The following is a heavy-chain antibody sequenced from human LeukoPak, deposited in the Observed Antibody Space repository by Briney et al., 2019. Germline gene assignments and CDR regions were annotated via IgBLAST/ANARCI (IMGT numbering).Heavy chain of an antibody. CDR3: ARAVTEYYDSSGYYPYYFDY. V-gene: IGHV4-59*01. J-gene: IGHJ4*02. D-gene: IGHD3-22*01. CDR1: GGSFSGYY. CDR2: IYYSGST. Sequence: SETLSLTCAVYGGSFSGYYWSWIRQPPGKGLEWIGYIYYSGSTNYNPSLKSRVTISVDTSKNQFSLKLSSVTAADTAVYYCARAVTEYYDSSGYYPYYFDYWGQGTLVTVSS.